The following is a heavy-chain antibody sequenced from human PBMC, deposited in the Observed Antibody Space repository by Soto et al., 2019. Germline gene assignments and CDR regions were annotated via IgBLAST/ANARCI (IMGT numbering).Heavy chain of an antibody. CDR3: YLSYCSMTTCYWSRYAFDL. D-gene: IGHD2-2*01. J-gene: IGHJ3*01. V-gene: IGHV1-46*01. CDR2: INPSGGST. CDR1: GYTFTSYY. Sequence: KTSPASVKVSCKASGYTFTSYYMHWVRQAPGQGLEWMGVINPSGGSTSYVQKCHGGLRMPRATPTRRVSVVLLSLSCEGAAVYYCYLSYCSMTTCYWSRYAFDLWGQGTMVTVSS.